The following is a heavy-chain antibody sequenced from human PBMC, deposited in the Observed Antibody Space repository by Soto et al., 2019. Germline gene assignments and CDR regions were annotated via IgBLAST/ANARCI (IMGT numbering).Heavy chain of an antibody. J-gene: IGHJ4*02. D-gene: IGHD4-17*01. CDR2: INRDGTRT. CDR3: ASLPRDYEPY. CDR1: GFTW. V-gene: IGHV3-74*03. Sequence: PGGSLRLSXAASGFTWMHWVRQASGKGLVWVSRINRDGTRTEYADSVKGRFTVSRDNAKKTVYLQMNSLRGEDTAVYYCASLPRDYEPYWGQGTLVTVSS.